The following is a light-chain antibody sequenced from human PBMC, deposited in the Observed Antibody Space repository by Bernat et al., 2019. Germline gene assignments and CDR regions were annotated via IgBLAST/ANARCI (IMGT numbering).Light chain of an antibody. V-gene: IGKV2-30*02. CDR2: KVS. CDR1: QCVLHSDGSTS. CDR3: MQGAHWPWA. Sequence: DIVMTQSPLSLPVTLGQSASISCKSSQCVLHSDGSTSLNWFHQRPGQSPRRLIYKVSERDSGVPDRFSGGGSGTDFTLKIASVEADDVGVYYCMQGAHWPWAFGQGTKVEI. J-gene: IGKJ1*01.